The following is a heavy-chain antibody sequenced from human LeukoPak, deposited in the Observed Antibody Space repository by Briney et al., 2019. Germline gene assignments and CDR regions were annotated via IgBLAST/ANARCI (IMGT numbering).Heavy chain of an antibody. CDR2: ISGNGVST. D-gene: IGHD2-15*01. Sequence: PGGSLRLSCAASGFIFNSYAMSWVRQAPGKGRDWSSGISGNGVSTYYADSVKGRFTISRDNSKNTLYLQMNSLRAEDTAVYYCAKDLVVAAPYGRFDYWGQGTLVTVSS. V-gene: IGHV3-23*01. CDR1: GFIFNSYA. J-gene: IGHJ4*02. CDR3: AKDLVVAAPYGRFDY.